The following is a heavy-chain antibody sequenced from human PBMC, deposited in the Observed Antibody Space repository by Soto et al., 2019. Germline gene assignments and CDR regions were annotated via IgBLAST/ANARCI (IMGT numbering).Heavy chain of an antibody. Sequence: ASVKVSCKASGYTFFTYDISWVRQAPGQGLEWMGWISTYSGDTKYAQKFQGRVAMTTDTSTTTAYLELRSLRSDDTAVYYCARHHGPTTSENWFDPWGQGTLVTVSS. D-gene: IGHD5-12*01. CDR1: GYTFFTYD. V-gene: IGHV1-18*01. J-gene: IGHJ5*02. CDR3: ARHHGPTTSENWFDP. CDR2: ISTYSGDT.